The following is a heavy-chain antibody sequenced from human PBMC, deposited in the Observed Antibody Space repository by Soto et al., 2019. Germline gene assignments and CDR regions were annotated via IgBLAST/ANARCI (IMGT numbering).Heavy chain of an antibody. J-gene: IGHJ4*01. CDR1: GFTLTNHA. CDR3: VKDRATDY. Sequence: GGSLRLSCATSGFTLTNHAMSWVRQAPGKGLEYVASISHNGATTYYADSVKGRFIISRDNTKNSLFLQMSSLTIEDTAVDYCVKDRATDYWGQGTLVTVAS. CDR2: ISHNGATT. V-gene: IGHV3-64D*08.